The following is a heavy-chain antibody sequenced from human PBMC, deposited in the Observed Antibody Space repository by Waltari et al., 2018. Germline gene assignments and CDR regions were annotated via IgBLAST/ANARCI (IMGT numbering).Heavy chain of an antibody. CDR1: GFIFSSHW. CDR3: VRDNFDAYFDY. D-gene: IGHD1-20*01. CDR2: IKQDGSET. J-gene: IGHJ4*02. V-gene: IGHV3-7*01. Sequence: DVRLVESGGGLVQPWGSLKLSCEDSGFIFSSHWMSLVRQAPGKGLEFVANIKQDGSETNHVDSVKGRFTISRDNAQNSLYLQMHGLRVEDTAVYYCVRDNFDAYFDYWGQGTLVTVSS.